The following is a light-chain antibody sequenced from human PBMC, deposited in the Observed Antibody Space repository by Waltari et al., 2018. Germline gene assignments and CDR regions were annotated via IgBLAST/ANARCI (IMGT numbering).Light chain of an antibody. CDR1: SSNIGGND. J-gene: IGLJ3*02. V-gene: IGLV1-44*01. Sequence: QSVVIQSPSASGTPGQRVTISCSGSSSNIGGNDVYWYQQFPGTAPKLPIYTNNQRPSVVPDRFSGSKSGTSASLVISGLQSEDEADYYCATWEDSLNGWVFGGGTKLTVL. CDR3: ATWEDSLNGWV. CDR2: TNN.